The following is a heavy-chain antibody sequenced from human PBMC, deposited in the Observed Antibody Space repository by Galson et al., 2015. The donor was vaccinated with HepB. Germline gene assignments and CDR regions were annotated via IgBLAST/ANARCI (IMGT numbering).Heavy chain of an antibody. Sequence: SLRLSCAASGFTFSSYAMHWVRQAPGKGLEWVAVISYDGSNKYYADSVKGRFTTSRDNTKNSLYLQMSSLRAEDTAVYYCTRDSRRVTDHDPFEIWGQGTMVTVSS. J-gene: IGHJ3*02. V-gene: IGHV3-30-3*01. CDR3: TRDSRRVTDHDPFEI. CDR1: GFTFSSYA. D-gene: IGHD3-10*01. CDR2: ISYDGSNK.